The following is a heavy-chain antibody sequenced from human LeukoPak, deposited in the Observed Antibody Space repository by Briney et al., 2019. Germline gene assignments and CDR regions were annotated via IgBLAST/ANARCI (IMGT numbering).Heavy chain of an antibody. J-gene: IGHJ4*02. CDR2: ISYDGSNK. D-gene: IGHD2-2*01. Sequence: GGSLRLSCAASGFTFSSYGMHWVRQAPGKGLEWVAVISYDGSNKYYADSVKGRFTISRDNSKNTLYLQMNSLRAEDTAVYYCAKERGDIVVVPAAMPGYWGQGTLVTVSS. CDR1: GFTFSSYG. V-gene: IGHV3-30*18. CDR3: AKERGDIVVVPAAMPGY.